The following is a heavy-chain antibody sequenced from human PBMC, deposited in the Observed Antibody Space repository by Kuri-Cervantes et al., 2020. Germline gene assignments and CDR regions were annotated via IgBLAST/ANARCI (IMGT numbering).Heavy chain of an antibody. D-gene: IGHD3-3*01. Sequence: GGSLRLSCAASGFTFSSYAMHWVRQAPGKGLEWVAVISYDGSNKYYADSVKGRFTISRDNSKNTLYLQMNSLRAEATAVYYCARSIVTYYDFWSGYSRGSRGLDYWGQGTLVTVSS. V-gene: IGHV3-30*01. CDR2: ISYDGSNK. J-gene: IGHJ4*02. CDR1: GFTFSSYA. CDR3: ARSIVTYYDFWSGYSRGSRGLDY.